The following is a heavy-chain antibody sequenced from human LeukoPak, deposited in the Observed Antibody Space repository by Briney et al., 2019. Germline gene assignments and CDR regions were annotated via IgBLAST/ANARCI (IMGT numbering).Heavy chain of an antibody. V-gene: IGHV4-31*03. CDR1: GGSISSGGYY. D-gene: IGHD1-26*01. J-gene: IGHJ4*02. Sequence: SQTLSLTCTVSGGSISSGGYYWSWIRQHPGKGLEWIGYIYYSGSTYYNPSLKSRVTISVDTSKNQFSLKLSSVTAADTAVYYCARRTSGGSYRFDYWGQGTLVTVSS. CDR2: IYYSGST. CDR3: ARRTSGGSYRFDY.